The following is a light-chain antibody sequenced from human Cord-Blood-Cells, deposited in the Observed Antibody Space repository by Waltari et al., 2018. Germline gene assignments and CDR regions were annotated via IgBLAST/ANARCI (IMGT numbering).Light chain of an antibody. CDR3: QAWDSSTAV. Sequence: SYELPHPPSVSASPGQTASITCCGDKLGDRSACWYQQKPGQSPVLGIYQDSKRPSGIPERFSGSNSGNTATMTISGTQAMDEADYYCQAWDSSTAVFGGGTKLTVL. CDR1: KLGDRS. V-gene: IGLV3-1*01. CDR2: QDS. J-gene: IGLJ2*01.